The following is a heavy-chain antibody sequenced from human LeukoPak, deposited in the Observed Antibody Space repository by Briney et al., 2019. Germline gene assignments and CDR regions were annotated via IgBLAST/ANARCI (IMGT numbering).Heavy chain of an antibody. CDR1: GFTFSNTW. J-gene: IGHJ4*02. Sequence: GGSLRLSCAASGFTFSNTWMSWVRQAPGKGLEWVGLIRNKANSYATAYAASVQGRFTISRDDSKDTAYLHMNSLKTEDTAVYYCTRSAYYSFDYWGQGTLVTVSS. CDR2: IRNKANSYAT. V-gene: IGHV3-73*01. D-gene: IGHD3-3*01. CDR3: TRSAYYSFDY.